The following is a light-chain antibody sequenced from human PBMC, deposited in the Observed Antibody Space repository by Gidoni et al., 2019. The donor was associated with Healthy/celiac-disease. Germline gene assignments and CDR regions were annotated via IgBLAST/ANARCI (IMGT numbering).Light chain of an antibody. CDR2: DAS. Sequence: DIQMTQSPSALSASVGDRVTITCQASQDISNYLNWYQQKPGKAPKLLFYDASKLETGVPSRFSGSGSGTDFTFTISSLQPEDIATYYCQQYDNLPTWTFGQGTKVEIK. CDR1: QDISNY. V-gene: IGKV1-33*01. CDR3: QQYDNLPTWT. J-gene: IGKJ1*01.